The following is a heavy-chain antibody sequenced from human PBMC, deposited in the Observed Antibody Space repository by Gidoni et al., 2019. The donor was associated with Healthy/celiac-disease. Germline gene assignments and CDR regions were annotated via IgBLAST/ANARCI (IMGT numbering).Heavy chain of an antibody. Sequence: EVQLLEYGGGLVQPGGSLRLCCAASGFTFSSDALSWFRLAPGMGLESVSAINGSGGSTYYADSVKGLFTISRDHYKNTLYLQMNRLRAEDTAVYYCAKGVGYCSGGSCYTVFDYWGQGTLVTVSS. CDR2: INGSGGST. V-gene: IGHV3-23*01. D-gene: IGHD2-15*01. CDR1: GFTFSSDA. CDR3: AKGVGYCSGGSCYTVFDY. J-gene: IGHJ4*02.